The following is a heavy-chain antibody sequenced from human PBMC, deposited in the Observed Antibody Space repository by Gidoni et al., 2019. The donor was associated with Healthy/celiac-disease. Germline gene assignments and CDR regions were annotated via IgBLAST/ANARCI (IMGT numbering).Heavy chain of an antibody. V-gene: IGHV4-34*01. CDR1: GGSFSGYY. CDR3: ARTRMYSSPDY. D-gene: IGHD6-13*01. Sequence: QVQLQQWGAGLLKPSETLSLTCAVYGGSFSGYYWCWIRQPPGKGLEWIGDINHSGSTNYNPSIKSRVTISVDTYKNQFSLKLSSVTAADTAVYYCARTRMYSSPDYWGQGTLVTVSS. CDR2: INHSGST. J-gene: IGHJ4*02.